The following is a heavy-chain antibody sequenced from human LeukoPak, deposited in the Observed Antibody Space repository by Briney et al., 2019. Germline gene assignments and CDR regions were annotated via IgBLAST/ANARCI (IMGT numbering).Heavy chain of an antibody. D-gene: IGHD5-18*01. CDR2: IYHSGST. V-gene: IGHV4-38-2*01. J-gene: IGHJ5*02. CDR1: GYSISSGYY. CDR3: ARTGYSYGLNWFDP. Sequence: SETLSLTCAVSGYSISSGYYWGWIRQPPGKGLEWIGNIYHSGSTNYNPSLKSRVTISVDTSKNQSSLKLSSVTAADTAVYYCARTGYSYGLNWFDPWGQGTLVTVSS.